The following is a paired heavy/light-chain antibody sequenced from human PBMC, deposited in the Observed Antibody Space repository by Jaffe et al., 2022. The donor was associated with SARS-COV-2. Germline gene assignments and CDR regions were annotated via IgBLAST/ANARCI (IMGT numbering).Light chain of an antibody. J-gene: IGKJ4*01. Sequence: DIQMTQSPSSLSASVGDRITITCRASQSISNYLNWYQQKPGKAPKLLIYAASSLQSGVPSRFSGSGSGTDFTLTISSLQPEDFATYYCQQSYSIPRTFGGGTKVEIK. CDR1: QSISNY. CDR2: AAS. V-gene: IGKV1-39*01. CDR3: QQSYSIPRT.
Heavy chain of an antibody. V-gene: IGHV3-74*01. CDR2: ITTDGSTT. CDR3: ARAGGGYYDSGVYKSYYFDY. J-gene: IGHJ4*02. D-gene: IGHD3-22*01. Sequence: EVQLVESGGGLVQPGGSLRLSCAASGFTFSRYWMHWVRQAPGKGLVWVSRITTDGSTTNYADSVKGRLTISRDNAKNTLFLQMDSLRAEDTAVYYCARAGGGYYDSGVYKSYYFDYWGQGTLVTVSS. CDR1: GFTFSRYW.